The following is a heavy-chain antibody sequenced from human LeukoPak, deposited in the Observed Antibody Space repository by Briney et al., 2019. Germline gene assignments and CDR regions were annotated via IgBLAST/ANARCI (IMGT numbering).Heavy chain of an antibody. CDR1: GFTFSSYW. CDR2: ISSSGSTI. Sequence: GGSLRLSCAASGFTFSSYWMNWVRQAPGKGLEWVSYISSSGSTIYYADSVKGRFTISRDNAKNSLYLQMNSLRAEDTAVYYCARIEYCSGGSCYQIFDYWGQGTLVTVSS. D-gene: IGHD2-15*01. J-gene: IGHJ4*02. CDR3: ARIEYCSGGSCYQIFDY. V-gene: IGHV3-48*04.